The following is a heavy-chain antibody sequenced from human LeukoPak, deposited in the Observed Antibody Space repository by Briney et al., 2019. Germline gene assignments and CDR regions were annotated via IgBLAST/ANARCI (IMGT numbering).Heavy chain of an antibody. CDR2: INHSGST. CDR1: GGSFSGYY. Sequence: PSETLSLTCAVYGGSFSGYYWSWIRQPPGKGLEWIGEINHSGSTNYNPSLKSRVTISVDTSKNQFSLKLSSVTAADTAVYYCARARPPNWFDPWGQGTLVTVSS. J-gene: IGHJ5*02. V-gene: IGHV4-34*01. CDR3: ARARPPNWFDP.